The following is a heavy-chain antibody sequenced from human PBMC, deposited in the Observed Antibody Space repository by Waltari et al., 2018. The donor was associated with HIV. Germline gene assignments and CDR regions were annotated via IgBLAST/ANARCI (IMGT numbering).Heavy chain of an antibody. CDR2: INHGGDT. D-gene: IGHD3-10*01. V-gene: IGHV4-34*01. Sequence: QVQLQQWGAGLLKPSETLSLTCSVYGGSFTNFYWNWIRQTPDEGLQWIGEINHGGDTNVNPSLKSRVIMSIDTSKYVISLNLTSVSVADTALYFCARRGSSASPLTLWGRGSRVTVSS. CDR1: GGSFTNFY. J-gene: IGHJ4*02. CDR3: ARRGSSASPLTL.